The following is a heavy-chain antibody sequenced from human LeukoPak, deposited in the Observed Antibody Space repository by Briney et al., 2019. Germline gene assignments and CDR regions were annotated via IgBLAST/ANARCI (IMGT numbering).Heavy chain of an antibody. V-gene: IGHV1-69*05. CDR2: IIPIFGTA. Sequence: SVKDSCKASGGTFSSYAISWVRQAPGQGLEWMGGIIPIFGTANYAQKFQGRVTITTDESTSTAYMELSSLRSEDTAVYYCATTEVDSSGYYYVVFYYWGQGTLVTVSS. J-gene: IGHJ4*02. CDR3: ATTEVDSSGYYYVVFYY. D-gene: IGHD3-22*01. CDR1: GGTFSSYA.